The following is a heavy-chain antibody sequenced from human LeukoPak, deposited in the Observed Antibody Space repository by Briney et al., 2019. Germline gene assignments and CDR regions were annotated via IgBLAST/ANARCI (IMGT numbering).Heavy chain of an antibody. J-gene: IGHJ4*02. CDR1: GYIFTDYY. D-gene: IGHD6-13*01. CDR2: INPHSGGT. V-gene: IGHV1-2*02. CDR3: ARVRYSSSWYSFGY. Sequence: ASVKVSCKASGYIFTDYYIHWVRQAPGQGLEWMGWINPHSGGTNYAQNFQGRVTMTRDTSITTVDMELRSLRSDDTAVYYCARVRYSSSWYSFGYWGQGTLVTVSS.